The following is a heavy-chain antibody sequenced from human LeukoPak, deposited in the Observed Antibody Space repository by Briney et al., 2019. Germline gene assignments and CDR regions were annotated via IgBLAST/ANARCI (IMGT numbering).Heavy chain of an antibody. D-gene: IGHD3-22*01. CDR1: GFSFSSYW. J-gene: IGHJ4*02. CDR3: ASSHDSSGND. V-gene: IGHV3-7*01. CDR2: IKYDGSLK. Sequence: GGSLRLSCVASGFSFSSYWMAWVRQAPGKGLEWVANIKYDGSLKFYVDSVKGRFTISRDNTKNSLYLEMNSLRADDTAVYFCASSHDSSGNDWGQGTMVTVSS.